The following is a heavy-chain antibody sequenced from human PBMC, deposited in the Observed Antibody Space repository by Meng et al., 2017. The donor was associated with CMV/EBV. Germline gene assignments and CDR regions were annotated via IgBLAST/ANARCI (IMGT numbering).Heavy chain of an antibody. CDR1: GFTFSSYS. J-gene: IGHJ3*02. Sequence: GESLKISRAASGFTFSSYSMNGVRQAPGKGMEWVSSISSSSSYIYYADSVKGRFTISRDNAKNSLYLPMNSLRAEDTAVYYCARDPIVVVPAALIGEAFDIWGQGTMVTVSS. CDR3: ARDPIVVVPAALIGEAFDI. CDR2: ISSSSSYI. D-gene: IGHD2-2*01. V-gene: IGHV3-21*01.